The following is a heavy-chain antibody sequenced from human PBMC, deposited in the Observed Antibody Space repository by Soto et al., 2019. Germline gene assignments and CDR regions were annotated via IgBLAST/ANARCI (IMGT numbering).Heavy chain of an antibody. D-gene: IGHD6-19*01. Sequence: NPSETLSLTCTVSSSPINSRYYWGWIRQTPGKGLEWVASIYHSGSTHYNPSLKSQATISVDTSNNQFSLRLSSVTAADTAIYYCARNTSGRNFDYWGQGTQVTVSS. CDR1: SSPINSRYY. J-gene: IGHJ4*02. CDR2: IYHSGST. V-gene: IGHV4-38-2*02. CDR3: ARNTSGRNFDY.